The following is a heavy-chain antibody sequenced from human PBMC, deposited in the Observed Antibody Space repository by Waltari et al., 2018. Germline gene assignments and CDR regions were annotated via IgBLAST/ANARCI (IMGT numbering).Heavy chain of an antibody. V-gene: IGHV3-49*03. CDR2: IRRKVNGGTT. CDR3: TRVVVTFGGVIDAFDI. J-gene: IGHJ3*02. CDR1: GFTFGDYG. D-gene: IGHD3-16*02. Sequence: EVQLVESGGGLVQQGRSLSLSCAASGFTFGDYGLSWFGQAPGMGLQWVGYIRRKVNGGTTEYAASVKGRFTISRDDSKSNAYLQMNSLKTEDTAVYYCTRVVVTFGGVIDAFDIWGQGTMVTVSS.